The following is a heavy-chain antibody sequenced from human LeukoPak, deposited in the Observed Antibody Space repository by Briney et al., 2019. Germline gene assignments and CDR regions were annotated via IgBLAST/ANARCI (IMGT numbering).Heavy chain of an antibody. CDR1: GGTFRSSV. Sequence: SVKVSCKASGGTFRSSVFSWVRQAPGQGLEWMGETSPITGAPSYAQKFQDRISITTDESTSTVYMDLTSLRTEDTAVYYCARDSRDFGDSYYYMGVWGKGSPVTVSS. J-gene: IGHJ6*03. CDR2: TSPITGAP. D-gene: IGHD3-3*01. V-gene: IGHV1-69*05. CDR3: ARDSRDFGDSYYYMGV.